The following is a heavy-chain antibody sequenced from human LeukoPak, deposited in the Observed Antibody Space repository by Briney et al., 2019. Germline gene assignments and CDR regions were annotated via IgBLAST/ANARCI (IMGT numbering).Heavy chain of an antibody. D-gene: IGHD6-19*01. CDR2: ISWNSGSI. V-gene: IGHV3-9*01. J-gene: IGHJ4*02. CDR1: GFTFDDYA. Sequence: GGSLRLSCAASGFTFDDYAMHWVRQAPGKGLEWVSGISWNSGSIGYADSVKGRFTISRDNAKNSLYLQMNSLRAEDTALYYCAKGRRVYSSGWGLDYWGQGTLVTVSS. CDR3: AKGRRVYSSGWGLDY.